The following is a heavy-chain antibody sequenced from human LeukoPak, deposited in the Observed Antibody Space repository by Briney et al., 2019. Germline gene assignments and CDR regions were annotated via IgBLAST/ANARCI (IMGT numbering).Heavy chain of an antibody. D-gene: IGHD3-22*01. CDR3: AKRIDTRGSTHYHDY. V-gene: IGHV3-23*01. J-gene: IGHJ4*02. Sequence: GGSLRLSCVGYGFTFSNYAMTWVRQAPGKGLEWVSRISVGGGYTFYADSVKGHFTISRDNSRSTLYLQMNNLRAEDTALYYCAKRIDTRGSTHYHDYWGQGTLVTVSS. CDR2: ISVGGGYT. CDR1: GFTFSNYA.